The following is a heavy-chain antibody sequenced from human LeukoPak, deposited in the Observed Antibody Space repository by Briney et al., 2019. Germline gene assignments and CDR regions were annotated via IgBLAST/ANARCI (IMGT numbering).Heavy chain of an antibody. J-gene: IGHJ4*02. CDR2: IWHDGNNK. D-gene: IGHD2/OR15-2a*01. CDR3: ARDWMGSTRLAGDY. Sequence: GGSLRLSCAASGFTFSSYAMHWVRQAPGKGLEWVAVIWHDGNNKYYADSVKGRFTISRDNSKNTVYLQMNSLRAEDTAVYYCARDWMGSTRLAGDYWGQGTLVTVSS. CDR1: GFTFSSYA. V-gene: IGHV3-33*08.